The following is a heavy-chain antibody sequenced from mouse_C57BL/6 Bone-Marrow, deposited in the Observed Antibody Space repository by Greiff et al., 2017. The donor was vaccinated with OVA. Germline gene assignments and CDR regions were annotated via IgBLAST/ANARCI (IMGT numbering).Heavy chain of an antibody. CDR3: ARQLFAWFAY. D-gene: IGHD1-1*02. CDR1: GFTFSSYT. Sequence: EVQLVESGGGLVKPGGSLKLSCAASGFTFSSYTMSWVRQTPEKRLEWVATISGGGGNTYYPDSVKGRFTISRDNAKNTLYLQMSSLRSEDTALYYCARQLFAWFAYGGWGTLATVTA. J-gene: IGHJ3*01. CDR2: ISGGGGNT. V-gene: IGHV5-9*01.